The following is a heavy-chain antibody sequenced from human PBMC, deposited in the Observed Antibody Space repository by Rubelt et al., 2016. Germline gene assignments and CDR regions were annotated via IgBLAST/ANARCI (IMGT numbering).Heavy chain of an antibody. D-gene: IGHD6-19*01. Sequence: EVQLVESGGGLVQPGRSLRLSCAASGFTFDDYAMHWVRQAPGKGLEWVSGISWNSGSIGYADSVKGRFTISRANAKNSLYLQMDSLRAEDTALYYCAKDISPLYSSGWFDYWGQGTLVTVSS. V-gene: IGHV3-9*01. CDR3: AKDISPLYSSGWFDY. CDR2: ISWNSGSI. J-gene: IGHJ4*02. CDR1: GFTFDDYA.